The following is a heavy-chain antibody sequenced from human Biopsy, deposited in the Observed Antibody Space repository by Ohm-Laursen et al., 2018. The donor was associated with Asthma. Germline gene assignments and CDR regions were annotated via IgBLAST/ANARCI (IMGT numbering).Heavy chain of an antibody. V-gene: IGHV4-34*01. CDR2: INHRGST. CDR3: ARSPYYYGLLGPTRGFGVYAV. Sequence: SQALSLTCAVYGGSFSNYYWTWIRQPPGKGLEWIGEINHRGSTNYNPSLKRRVTLSVDTSNNQFSVKLGSVTAADTAVYYCARSPYYYGLLGPTRGFGVYAVWGHGTLVTVSS. CDR1: GGSFSNYY. J-gene: IGHJ3*01. D-gene: IGHD3-10*01.